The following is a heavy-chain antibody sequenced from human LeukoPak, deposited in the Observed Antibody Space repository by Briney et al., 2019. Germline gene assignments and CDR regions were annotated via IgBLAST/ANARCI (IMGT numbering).Heavy chain of an antibody. Sequence: SGTLSLTCTVSGGSISSSSYYWGWIRQPPGKGLEWSGSIYYSGSTYYNPSLKSRVTISVDTSKNQFSLKLSSVTAADTAVYYCARDGADYDILAGYYRLYYFDYWGQGTLVTVSS. J-gene: IGHJ4*02. CDR1: GGSISSSSYY. V-gene: IGHV4-39*02. CDR3: ARDGADYDILAGYYRLYYFDY. CDR2: IYYSGST. D-gene: IGHD3-9*01.